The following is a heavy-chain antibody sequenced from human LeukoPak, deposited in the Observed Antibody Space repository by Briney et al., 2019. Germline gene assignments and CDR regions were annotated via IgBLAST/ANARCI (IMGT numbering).Heavy chain of an antibody. CDR3: AKDPFGLRYFDWFY. D-gene: IGHD3-9*01. V-gene: IGHV3-30*18. Sequence: RTGGSLRLSCAASGFTFSSYGMHWVRQAPGKGLEWVAVISYDGSNKYYADSVKGRFTISRDNSKNTLYLQMNSLRAEDTAVYYCAKDPFGLRYFDWFYWGQGTLVTVSS. J-gene: IGHJ4*02. CDR1: GFTFSSYG. CDR2: ISYDGSNK.